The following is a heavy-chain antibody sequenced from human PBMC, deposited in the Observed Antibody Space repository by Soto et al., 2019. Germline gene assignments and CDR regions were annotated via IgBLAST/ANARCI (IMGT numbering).Heavy chain of an antibody. V-gene: IGHV4-31*03. CDR3: ATDNGYGHFDS. Sequence: QVQLQESGPGLLKPSQTLSLTCTVSGASITSGGSYWSWIRHDPGKGLEWIGYMFCTGSTYYHPSLKSRINISADTSKTQISLRLSSVTPADTAVYYYATDNGYGHFDSWGQGTLVTVSS. D-gene: IGHD5-12*01. CDR1: GASITSGGSY. CDR2: MFCTGST. J-gene: IGHJ4*02.